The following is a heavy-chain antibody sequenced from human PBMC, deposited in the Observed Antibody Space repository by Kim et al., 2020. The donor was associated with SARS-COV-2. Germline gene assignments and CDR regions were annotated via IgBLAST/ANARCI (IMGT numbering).Heavy chain of an antibody. V-gene: IGHV2-5*02. CDR2: IYWDDDK. Sequence: SGPTLVNPTQTLTLTCTFSGFSLSTSGVGVGWIRQPPGKALEWLALIYWDDDKRYSPSLKSRLTITKDTSKNQVVLIMTNMDPVDTATYYCAHRQVPLVGATSRRLWCDTWGQGTLVTVSS. CDR1: GFSLSTSGVG. J-gene: IGHJ5*02. D-gene: IGHD1-26*01. CDR3: AHRQVPLVGATSRRLWCDT.